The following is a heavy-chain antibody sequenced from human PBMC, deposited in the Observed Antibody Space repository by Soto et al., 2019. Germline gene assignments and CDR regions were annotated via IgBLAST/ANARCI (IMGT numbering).Heavy chain of an antibody. Sequence: SETLSLTCAVSGGSISSSNWLSWFRQPPGKGLEWIGEIYHSGSTNYNPSLKSRVTISVDNSKNTLYLQMNSLRAEDTAVYYCARDPGKQPNYGMDVWGQGTTVTV. CDR3: ARDPGKQPNYGMDV. V-gene: IGHV4-4*02. CDR1: GGSISSSNW. J-gene: IGHJ6*02. CDR2: IYHSGST. D-gene: IGHD3-10*01.